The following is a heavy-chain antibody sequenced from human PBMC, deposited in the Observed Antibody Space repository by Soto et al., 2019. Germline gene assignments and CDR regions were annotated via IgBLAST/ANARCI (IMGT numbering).Heavy chain of an antibody. CDR3: ARGNYGNWYFDL. CDR2: IRGSGDST. D-gene: IGHD4-17*01. J-gene: IGHJ2*01. V-gene: IGHV3-23*01. Sequence: EVQLLEYGGGLVQPGGSLKLSCAASGFTFSSYAMSWVRQAPGKGLEWVSAIRGSGDSTYYADSVKGRLIISRDNSKNTLYLQMNSLRAEDTAVYYCARGNYGNWYFDLWGRGTLVTVSS. CDR1: GFTFSSYA.